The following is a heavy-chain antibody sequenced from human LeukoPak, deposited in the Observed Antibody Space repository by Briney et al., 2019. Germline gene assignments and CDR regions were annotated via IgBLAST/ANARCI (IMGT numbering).Heavy chain of an antibody. CDR2: TYYRSTWYN. J-gene: IGHJ5*02. D-gene: IGHD2-2*01. V-gene: IGHV6-1*01. Sequence: SQTLSLTCAISGDSFSSNSVTWNWVRQSPSRGLEWLGRTYYRSTWYNDYAVSVRGRITVNPDTSKNQFSLHLNSVTPEDTAVYYCARRLTQYDCFDPWGQGILVTVSS. CDR1: GDSFSSNSVT. CDR3: ARRLTQYDCFDP.